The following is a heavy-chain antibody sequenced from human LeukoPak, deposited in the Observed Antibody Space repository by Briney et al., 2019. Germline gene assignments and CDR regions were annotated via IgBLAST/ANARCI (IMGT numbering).Heavy chain of an antibody. CDR3: AKDLGRYRNNYFDY. Sequence: KAGGSLRLSCAASRFTFTDYTMNWVRQAPGKGLEWVSSISSSSSYINYADSVKGRFTISRDNAKNSVYLQMNNLRAEDTAVYYCAKDLGRYRNNYFDYWGQGTLVTVSS. V-gene: IGHV3-21*04. J-gene: IGHJ4*02. D-gene: IGHD1-26*01. CDR1: RFTFTDYT. CDR2: ISSSSSYI.